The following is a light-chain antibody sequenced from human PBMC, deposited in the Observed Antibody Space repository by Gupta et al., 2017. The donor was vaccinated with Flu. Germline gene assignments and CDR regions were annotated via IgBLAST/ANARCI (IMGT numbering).Light chain of an antibody. Sequence: QSALTQLPSVPGSPGQPPTISCTGTSSDVGRSDSVFWYQHSPGNAPKLLIYDVSRRPSGVSSRFSGSKSGNTASLTISGLQAEDETDYFCSSCTSTSTFYVFGTGTKVTVL. CDR1: SSDVGRSDS. V-gene: IGLV2-14*03. CDR2: DVS. CDR3: SSCTSTSTFYV. J-gene: IGLJ1*01.